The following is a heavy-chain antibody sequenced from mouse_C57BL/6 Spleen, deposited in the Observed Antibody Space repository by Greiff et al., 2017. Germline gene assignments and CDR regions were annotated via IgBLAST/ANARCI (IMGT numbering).Heavy chain of an antibody. CDR1: GYTFTSYW. CDR2: IYPSDSET. J-gene: IGHJ3*01. CDR3: ARWDYGNYRAY. D-gene: IGHD2-1*01. V-gene: IGHV1-61*01. Sequence: VQLQQPGAELVRPGSSVKLSCKASGYTFTSYWMDWVKQRPGQGLEWIGNIYPSDSETHYNQKFKDKATLTVDKSSSTAYMQLSRLTSEDSAVYYSARWDYGNYRAYWGQGTLVTVSA.